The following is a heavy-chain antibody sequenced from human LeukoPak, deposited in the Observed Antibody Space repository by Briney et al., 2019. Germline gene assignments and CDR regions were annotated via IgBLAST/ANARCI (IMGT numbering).Heavy chain of an antibody. CDR3: ARGRGGYRAFDI. CDR2: INHSGST. Sequence: PSKTLSLTCAVYGGSFSGYYWSWIRQPPGKGLEWIGEINHSGSTNYNPSLKSRVTISVDTSKNQFSLKLSSVTAADTAVYYCARGRGGYRAFDIWGQGTMVTVSS. V-gene: IGHV4-34*01. CDR1: GGSFSGYY. D-gene: IGHD3-22*01. J-gene: IGHJ3*02.